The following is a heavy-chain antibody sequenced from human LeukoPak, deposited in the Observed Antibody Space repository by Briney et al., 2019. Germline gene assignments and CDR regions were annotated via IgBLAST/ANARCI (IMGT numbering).Heavy chain of an antibody. CDR1: GGSISSYY. Sequence: PSETLSLTCTVSGGSISSYYWSWIRQPPGKGLEWIGYIYYSGSTNYNPSLKSRVTISVDTSKSQFSLKLSSVTAADTAVYYCARGGYDFWSGYYPYYYGMDVWGQGTTVTVSS. J-gene: IGHJ6*02. D-gene: IGHD3-3*01. CDR3: ARGGYDFWSGYYPYYYGMDV. V-gene: IGHV4-59*01. CDR2: IYYSGST.